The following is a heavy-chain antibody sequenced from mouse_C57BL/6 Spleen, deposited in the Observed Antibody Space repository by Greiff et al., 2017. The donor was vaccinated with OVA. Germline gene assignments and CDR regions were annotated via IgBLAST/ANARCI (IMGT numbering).Heavy chain of an antibody. CDR2: IDPSDSYT. CDR3: ARSRDGYLFAY. D-gene: IGHD2-3*01. V-gene: IGHV1-59*01. CDR1: GYTFTSYW. Sequence: QVQLQQPGAELVRPGTSVKLSCKASGYTFTSYWMHWVKQRPGQGLEWIGVIDPSDSYTNYNQKFKGKATLTVDTSSSTAYMRLSSLTSEDSAVYYCARSRDGYLFAYWGQGTLVTVSA. J-gene: IGHJ3*01.